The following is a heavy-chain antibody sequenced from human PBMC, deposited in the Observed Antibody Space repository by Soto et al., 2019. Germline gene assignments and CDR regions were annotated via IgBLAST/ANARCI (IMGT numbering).Heavy chain of an antibody. V-gene: IGHV2-5*02. Sequence: QITLKESGPTLVKPTQTLTLTCSFSGFSFSTTGVGVGWIRQPPGKALEWLALIYWDDDKRYRPSLKSRLTITKDPSKNQVVLTMTNMDPGDTATYYCARSWLLRFDHWGQGTLVTVSS. CDR3: ARSWLLRFDH. CDR1: GFSFSTTGVG. CDR2: IYWDDDK. J-gene: IGHJ5*02. D-gene: IGHD2-21*02.